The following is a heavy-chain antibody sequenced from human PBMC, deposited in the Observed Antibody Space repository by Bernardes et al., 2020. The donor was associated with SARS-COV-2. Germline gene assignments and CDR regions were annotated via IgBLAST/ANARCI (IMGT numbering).Heavy chain of an antibody. CDR2: ISGSGTLT. D-gene: IGHD3-16*01. V-gene: IGHV3-23*01. CDR1: GFAFLNYG. Sequence: GGSLRLSRVASGFAFLNYGMSWVRQAPGKGLEWVSTISGSGTLTYYADSVKGRFTIFRNNSKNMLYLQMQSLRVEDTAVYYCAKDARWEDYLGVFDHWGQGTFVTASS. J-gene: IGHJ4*02. CDR3: AKDARWEDYLGVFDH.